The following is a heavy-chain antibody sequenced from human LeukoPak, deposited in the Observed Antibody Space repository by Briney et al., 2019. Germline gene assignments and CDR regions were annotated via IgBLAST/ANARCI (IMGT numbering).Heavy chain of an antibody. CDR1: GFTFSNAL. J-gene: IGHJ4*02. D-gene: IGHD5-18*01. Sequence: KSGGSLRLSCAASGFTFSNALMSWVRQAPGKGLEWVGRIKSKTDGGTTDYAAPVKGRFTISRDDSKNTLYLQMNSLKTEDTAVYYCTTHSGYSYASYWGQGTLVTVSS. CDR2: IKSKTDGGTT. V-gene: IGHV3-15*01. CDR3: TTHSGYSYASY.